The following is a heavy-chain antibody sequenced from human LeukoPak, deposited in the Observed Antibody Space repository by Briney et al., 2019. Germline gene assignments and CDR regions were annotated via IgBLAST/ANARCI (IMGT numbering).Heavy chain of an antibody. Sequence: GGSLRLCCAASGFTFNTYAIHWVRQAPGKGLEWVAVISYDGSNKDYTDSVKGRFTISRDNSKSTLYLHMNSLRAEDTAVYYCARGPDSITIFGVVNTPFDYWGQGTLVTVSS. CDR3: ARGPDSITIFGVVNTPFDY. D-gene: IGHD3-3*01. CDR1: GFTFNTYA. V-gene: IGHV3-30*04. J-gene: IGHJ4*02. CDR2: ISYDGSNK.